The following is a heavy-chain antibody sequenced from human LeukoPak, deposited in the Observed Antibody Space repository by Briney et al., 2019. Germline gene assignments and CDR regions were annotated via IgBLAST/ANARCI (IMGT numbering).Heavy chain of an antibody. D-gene: IGHD5-18*01. J-gene: IGHJ4*02. CDR2: INHSGST. CDR3: ARGTAMVTVDY. CDR1: GGPFSGYY. Sequence: SETLSLTCAVYGGPFSGYYWGWIRQPPGKGLEWIGEINHSGSTNYNPSLKSRVTISVDTSKNQFSLKLSSVTAADTAVYYCARGTAMVTVDYWGQGTLVTVSS. V-gene: IGHV4-34*01.